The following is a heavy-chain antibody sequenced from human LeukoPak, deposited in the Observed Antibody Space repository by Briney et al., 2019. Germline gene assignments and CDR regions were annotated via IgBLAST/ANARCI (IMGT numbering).Heavy chain of an antibody. V-gene: IGHV5-51*01. Sequence: GESLKISCKGSGSSFSTYWIGWVRQMPGKGVEWMGIIYPGDSDTRYNPSFQGQVTISADKSISTAYLQWSSLKASDTAMYYCATLLGGVFDPWGQGTLVTVSS. D-gene: IGHD3-16*01. CDR1: GSSFSTYW. J-gene: IGHJ5*02. CDR2: IYPGDSDT. CDR3: ATLLGGVFDP.